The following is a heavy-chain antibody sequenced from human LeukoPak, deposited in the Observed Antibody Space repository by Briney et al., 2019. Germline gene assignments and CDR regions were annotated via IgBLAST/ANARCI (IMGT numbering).Heavy chain of an antibody. Sequence: GGSLRLSCAASGFTFTSYATNWVRQAPGKGLEWVSAISGSGDSTYYTDSVKGRFTITRDNSKNTLYLQMNSLRAEDTAVYYCARVAIFGVVIRYFDYWGQGTLVTVSS. CDR2: ISGSGDST. J-gene: IGHJ4*02. CDR3: ARVAIFGVVIRYFDY. CDR1: GFTFTSYA. V-gene: IGHV3-23*01. D-gene: IGHD3-3*01.